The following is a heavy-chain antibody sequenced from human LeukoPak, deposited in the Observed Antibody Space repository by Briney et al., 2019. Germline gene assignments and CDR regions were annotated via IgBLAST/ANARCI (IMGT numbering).Heavy chain of an antibody. V-gene: IGHV4-39*01. CDR2: INYSGST. CDR1: GGSIRSISYC. CDR3: ARVDIVVLPSTNFDN. J-gene: IGHJ4*02. Sequence: SETLSLTCTVSGGSIRSISYCCGSVRQHPRNWLEWIGSINYSGSTYHNPPLKRRITISVDKSKNQFSLKLTAVTATDPAVCCCARVDIVVLPSTNFDNWGQGTLVAVSS. D-gene: IGHD2-2*01.